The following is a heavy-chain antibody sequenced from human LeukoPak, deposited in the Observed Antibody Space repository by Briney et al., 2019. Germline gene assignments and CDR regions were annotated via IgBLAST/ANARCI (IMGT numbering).Heavy chain of an antibody. J-gene: IGHJ4*02. CDR3: TRDRSRAEDD. D-gene: IGHD1-14*01. CDR2: INQGGSDK. CDR1: GFTFSGHW. Sequence: GGSLRLSCAASGFTFSGHWMSWVRQAPGKGLEWVATINQGGSDKYYVDSVKGRFTISRDNANNLLYLQMNSLRGEDTAVYYCTRDRSRAEDDWGQGTLVTVSS. V-gene: IGHV3-7*01.